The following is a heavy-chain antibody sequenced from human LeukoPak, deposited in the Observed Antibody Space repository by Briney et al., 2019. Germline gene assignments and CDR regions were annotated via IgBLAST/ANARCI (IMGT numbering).Heavy chain of an antibody. CDR2: IYYSGST. V-gene: IGHV4-59*01. D-gene: IGHD1-26*01. CDR1: GGSISSYY. CDR3: ARGAGIVGATFDP. Sequence: PSETLSLTCTVSGGSISSYYWSWIRQPPGKGLEWIGYIYYSGSTNYNPSLKSRVTISVDTSKNQFSLKLSSVTAADTAVYYCARGAGIVGATFDPWGQGILVTVSS. J-gene: IGHJ5*02.